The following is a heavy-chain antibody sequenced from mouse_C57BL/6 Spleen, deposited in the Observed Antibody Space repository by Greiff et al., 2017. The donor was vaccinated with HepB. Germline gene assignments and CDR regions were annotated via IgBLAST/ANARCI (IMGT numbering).Heavy chain of an antibody. J-gene: IGHJ2*01. Sequence: VKLVESGPELVKPGALVKLSCKASGYTFTSYDINWVKQRPGQGLEWIGWIYPRDGSTKYNEKFKGKATLTVDTSSSTAYMELHSLTSEDSAVYFCARGYDYYYFDYWGQGTTLTVSS. CDR1: GYTFTSYD. CDR2: IYPRDGST. CDR3: ARGYDYYYFDY. V-gene: IGHV1-85*01. D-gene: IGHD2-4*01.